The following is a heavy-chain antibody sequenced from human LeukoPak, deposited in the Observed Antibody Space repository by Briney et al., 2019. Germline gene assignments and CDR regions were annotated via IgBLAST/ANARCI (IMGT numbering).Heavy chain of an antibody. Sequence: GGSLRLSCAASGFTFSSYGMNWVRLAPGKGLEWVANIEQDGSEKYYVDSVKGRFTIARDNAKNSLYLQMSSLRAEDTAVYYCTRDSPERGYSYGPLDNYFDYWGQGTLVTVSS. V-gene: IGHV3-7*01. D-gene: IGHD5-18*01. J-gene: IGHJ4*02. CDR1: GFTFSSYG. CDR3: TRDSPERGYSYGPLDNYFDY. CDR2: IEQDGSEK.